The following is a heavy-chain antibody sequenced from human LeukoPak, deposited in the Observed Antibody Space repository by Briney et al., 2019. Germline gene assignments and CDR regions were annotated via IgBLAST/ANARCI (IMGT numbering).Heavy chain of an antibody. Sequence: EASVKVSCTASGGTFSSYAISWVRQAPGQGLEWMGIIRPSGGSTSYAQKFQGRVTMTRDTSTSTVYMELSSLRSEDTAVYYCARDLGGYDSAGFDYWGQGTLVTVSS. CDR1: GGTFSSYA. V-gene: IGHV1-46*01. D-gene: IGHD5-12*01. J-gene: IGHJ4*02. CDR3: ARDLGGYDSAGFDY. CDR2: IRPSGGST.